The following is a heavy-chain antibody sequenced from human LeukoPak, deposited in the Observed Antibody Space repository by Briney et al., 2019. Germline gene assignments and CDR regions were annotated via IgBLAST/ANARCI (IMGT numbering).Heavy chain of an antibody. J-gene: IGHJ4*02. CDR3: AMAKWELLFDY. Sequence: GGSLRLSCAASGFTFSSHGMNWVRQAPGKGLEWVSVIYSGGSTYYADSVKGRFTISRDNSKNTLYLQMNSLRAEDTAVYYCAMAKWELLFDYWGQGTLVTVSS. CDR1: GFTFSSHG. V-gene: IGHV3-66*01. D-gene: IGHD1-26*01. CDR2: IYSGGST.